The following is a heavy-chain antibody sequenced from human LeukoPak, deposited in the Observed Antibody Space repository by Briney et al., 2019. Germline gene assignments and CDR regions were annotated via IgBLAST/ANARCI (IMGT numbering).Heavy chain of an antibody. J-gene: IGHJ4*02. V-gene: IGHV3-23*01. CDR2: IVPSGGTT. CDR1: GFTFSSNP. D-gene: IGHD1-26*01. CDR3: AKAMAGGGTYSAFDY. Sequence: PGGSLRLSCAASGFTFSSNPMSWVRQAPGKGLEWVSAIVPSGGTTSYADSVKGRFTISRDNSRNTLYLQMNTLRAEDTAVYYCAKAMAGGGTYSAFDYWGQGTLVTVSS.